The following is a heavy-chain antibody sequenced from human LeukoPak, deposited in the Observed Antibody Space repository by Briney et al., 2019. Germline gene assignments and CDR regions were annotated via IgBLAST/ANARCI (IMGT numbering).Heavy chain of an antibody. CDR3: ARNWGSGGSYLFDF. D-gene: IGHD6-19*01. J-gene: IGHJ4*02. V-gene: IGHV4-59*12. Sequence: SETLSLTCTVSGGSSSGFYWSWIRQPPGKGLEWVGYVYNTEYNSYNPSLKSRVSISFDTSKNQFSLSLASVTDADTAVYCCARNWGSGGSYLFDFWGPGTLVTVSS. CDR1: GGSSSGFY. CDR2: VYNTEYN.